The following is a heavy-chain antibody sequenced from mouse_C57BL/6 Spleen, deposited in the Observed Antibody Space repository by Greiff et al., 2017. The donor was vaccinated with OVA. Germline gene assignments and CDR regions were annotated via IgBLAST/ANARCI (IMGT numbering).Heavy chain of an antibody. V-gene: IGHV1-61*01. Sequence: QVQLKQPGAELVRPGSSVKLSCKASGYTFTSYWMDWVKQRPGQGLEWIGNIYPSDSETHYNQKFKDKATLTVDKSSSTAYMQLSSLTSEDSAVYYCARRGPYAMDYWGQGTSVTVSS. CDR2: IYPSDSET. J-gene: IGHJ4*01. CDR3: ARRGPYAMDY. CDR1: GYTFTSYW.